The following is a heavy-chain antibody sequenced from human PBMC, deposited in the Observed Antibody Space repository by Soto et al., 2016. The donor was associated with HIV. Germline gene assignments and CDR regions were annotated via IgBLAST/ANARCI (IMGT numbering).Heavy chain of an antibody. J-gene: IGHJ4*02. D-gene: IGHD6-19*01. CDR1: GYMFTALH. V-gene: IGHV1-2*02. CDR2: IDPNNGGT. Sequence: QVQVVQSGAEVKKPGASVKVSCKASGYMFTALHMHWVRQAPGQGLAYIGRIDPNNGGTYYTQAFQGRVTMTRDTSISTAYMELDSLTSDDSAVYYCASSTGWWAFHYWGQGTPVTVSS. CDR3: ASSTGWWAFHY.